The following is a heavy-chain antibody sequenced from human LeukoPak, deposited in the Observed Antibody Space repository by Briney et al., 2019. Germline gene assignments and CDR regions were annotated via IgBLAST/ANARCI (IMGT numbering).Heavy chain of an antibody. V-gene: IGHV3-11*04. CDR3: ASSIXPXTFDX. J-gene: IGHJ4*02. Sequence: GGSLRLSCAASGFTFSDYYMNWIRQAPGKGLEWVSYISSSGTSTYYADSAKGRFTICRDNAKSSVYLQMKSLRAEDTAVYFCASSIXPXTFDXWGQGXLVT. D-gene: IGHD2/OR15-2a*01. CDR1: GFTFSDYY. CDR2: ISSSGTST.